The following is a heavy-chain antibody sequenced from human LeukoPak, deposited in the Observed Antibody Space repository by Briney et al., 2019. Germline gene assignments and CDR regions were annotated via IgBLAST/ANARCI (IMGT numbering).Heavy chain of an antibody. CDR1: GFTFSSYG. D-gene: IGHD6-13*01. J-gene: IGHJ4*02. CDR2: ISYDGSNK. V-gene: IGHV3-30*18. Sequence: GRSLRLSCAAPGFTFSSYGMHWVRQAPGKGLEWVAVISYDGSNKYYADSVKGRFTISRDNSKNTLYLQMNSLRAEDTAVYYCAKGGSSWTWVDYWGQGTLVTVSS. CDR3: AKGGSSWTWVDY.